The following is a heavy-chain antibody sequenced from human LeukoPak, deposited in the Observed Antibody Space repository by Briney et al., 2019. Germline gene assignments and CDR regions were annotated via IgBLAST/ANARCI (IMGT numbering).Heavy chain of an antibody. D-gene: IGHD5-12*01. CDR2: MSYDGSHK. V-gene: IGHV3-30*04. Sequence: GGSLRLSCVASGFTFSSYTLHWVRQAPGKGLEWEAVMSYDGSHKFHADSVKGRFTISRDNSKNTLYLQMNSLRAEDTAIYFCARDVGGYAFDYWGQGTLVTVSS. CDR1: GFTFSSYT. CDR3: ARDVGGYAFDY. J-gene: IGHJ4*02.